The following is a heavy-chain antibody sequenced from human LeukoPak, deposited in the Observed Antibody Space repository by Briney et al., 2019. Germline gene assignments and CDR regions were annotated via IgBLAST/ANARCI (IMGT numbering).Heavy chain of an antibody. CDR2: IIPIFGTA. Sequence: ASVKVSCKASGGTFSSYAINWVRQAPGQGLEWMGGIIPIFGTANYAQKFQGRVTITADESTSTAYMELSSLRSEDTAVYYCARSNYYYDSSGYPRWFDPWGQGTLVTVSS. D-gene: IGHD3-22*01. CDR1: GGTFSSYA. J-gene: IGHJ5*02. V-gene: IGHV1-69*13. CDR3: ARSNYYYDSSGYPRWFDP.